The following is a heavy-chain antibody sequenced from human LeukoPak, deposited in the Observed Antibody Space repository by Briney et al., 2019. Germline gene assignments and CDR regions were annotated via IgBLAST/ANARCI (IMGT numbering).Heavy chain of an antibody. J-gene: IGHJ4*02. V-gene: IGHV4-30-4*01. D-gene: IGHD2-2*01. CDR3: ASGSVDFCSSTSCPVYYFDY. Sequence: SQTLSLTCPVSGGSISSGDYYWSWIRQPPGKGLEWIGYIYYSGSTYYNPSLKSRVTISVDTSKNQFSLKLSSVTAADTAVYYCASGSVDFCSSTSCPVYYFDYWGQGTLVTVSS. CDR2: IYYSGST. CDR1: GGSISSGDYY.